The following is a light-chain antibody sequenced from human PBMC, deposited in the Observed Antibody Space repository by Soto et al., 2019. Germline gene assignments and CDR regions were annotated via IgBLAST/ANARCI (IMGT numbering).Light chain of an antibody. Sequence: ITKSPSTLSAAVGGRVTITFRASQNIIRWLAWYQQKPGKAPKLLIYDDSTPERGVPSRFRGSGYGTDFTLTITSLQTDDFENYYCQQYNSYWWTFCQGIKVDI. CDR2: DDS. V-gene: IGKV1-5*01. CDR1: QNIIRW. CDR3: QQYNSYWWT. J-gene: IGKJ1*01.